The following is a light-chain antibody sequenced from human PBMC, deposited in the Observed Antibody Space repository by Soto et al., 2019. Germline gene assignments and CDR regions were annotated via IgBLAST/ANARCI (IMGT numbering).Light chain of an antibody. CDR2: DTS. J-gene: IGKJ1*01. CDR3: QQYKSFPWT. Sequence: DIQMTQSPSTLSASVGDRVTITCRASQRISTWLAWYQQKPGKAPKLLIYDTSSLESGVPSRFSGSGSGTEFTLTISSLQPDDFATYYCQQYKSFPWTFGQGTKV. V-gene: IGKV1-5*01. CDR1: QRISTW.